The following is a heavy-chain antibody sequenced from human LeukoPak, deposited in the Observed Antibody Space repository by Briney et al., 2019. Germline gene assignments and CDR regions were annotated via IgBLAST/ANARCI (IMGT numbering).Heavy chain of an antibody. CDR1: GITFNNYG. D-gene: IGHD6-25*01. V-gene: IGHV3-21*01. J-gene: IGHJ4*02. Sequence: PGGSLRLSCAASGITFNNYGLNWVRQAPGKGQEWVSFISSSSSYIYYSDSVKGRFTISRDNAKNTLYLQMNSLRAEDTAVYYCTRDPSEASHPYYFDYWGQGILVTVSS. CDR2: ISSSSSYI. CDR3: TRDPSEASHPYYFDY.